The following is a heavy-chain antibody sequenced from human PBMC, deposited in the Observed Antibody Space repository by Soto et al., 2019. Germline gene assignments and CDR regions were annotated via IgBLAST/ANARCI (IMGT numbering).Heavy chain of an antibody. J-gene: IGHJ5*02. D-gene: IGHD2-15*01. CDR3: ARVSGGSTPVVHTGVAGYNWFDP. CDR2: IIPILGIA. CDR1: GGTFSSYT. Sequence: QVQLVQSGAEVKKPGSSVKVSCKASGGTFSSYTISWVRQAPGQGLEWMGRIIPILGIANYAQKFQGRVTITADKSTSTAYVGLGSLRSEDTAVYYCARVSGGSTPVVHTGVAGYNWFDPWGQGTLVTVSS. V-gene: IGHV1-69*02.